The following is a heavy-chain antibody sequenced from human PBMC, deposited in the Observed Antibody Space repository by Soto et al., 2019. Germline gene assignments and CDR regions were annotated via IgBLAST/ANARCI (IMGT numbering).Heavy chain of an antibody. CDR3: AKDLYCSGGSCYPYREDAFDI. Sequence: QVQLVESGGGVVQPGRSLRLSCAASGFTFSSYGMHWVRQAPGKGLEGVAVISDDGSKKYYADAVKGRFTSSRDNSKNTLYLQMNSLRAEATAVYYCAKDLYCSGGSCYPYREDAFDIWGQGTMVTVSS. D-gene: IGHD2-15*01. CDR1: GFTFSSYG. V-gene: IGHV3-30*18. CDR2: ISDDGSKK. J-gene: IGHJ3*02.